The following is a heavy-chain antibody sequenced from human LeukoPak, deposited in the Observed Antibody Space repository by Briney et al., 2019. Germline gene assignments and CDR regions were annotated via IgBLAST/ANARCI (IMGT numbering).Heavy chain of an antibody. J-gene: IGHJ4*02. CDR3: ARDSSSWYFDY. CDR2: ISSSGSTI. CDR1: GFTFSSYA. Sequence: GGSLRLSCAASGFTFSSYAMQWVRQAPGKGLAWVSYISSSGSTIYYADSVKGRFTISRDNAKNSLYLQMNSLRAEDTAVYYCARDSSSWYFDYWGQGNLVTVSS. V-gene: IGHV3-48*03. D-gene: IGHD6-13*01.